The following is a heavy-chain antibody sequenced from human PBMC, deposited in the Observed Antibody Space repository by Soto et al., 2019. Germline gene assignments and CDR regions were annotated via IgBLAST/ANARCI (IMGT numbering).Heavy chain of an antibody. CDR2: ISSSSGYI. J-gene: IGHJ4*02. D-gene: IGHD3-10*01. CDR3: ARARRGGKPLDY. V-gene: IGHV3-21*01. Sequence: EVQLVESGGGLIQPGGSLRLSCAASGFTVSSNYMSWVRQAPGKGLECVSSISSSSGYIYYADSVKGRFTISRDNAKNSLYLQMNSLRAEDTAVYYCARARRGGKPLDYWGQGTLVTVSS. CDR1: GFTVSSNY.